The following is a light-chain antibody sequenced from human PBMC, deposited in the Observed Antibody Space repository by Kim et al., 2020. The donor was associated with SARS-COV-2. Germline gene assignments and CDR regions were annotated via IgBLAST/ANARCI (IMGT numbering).Light chain of an antibody. J-gene: IGKJ2*01. Sequence: DIVMTQSPDSLAVSLGERATIDCKSTQSLLYASNNKNYLAWYQQRPGQPPKLLFYWACTRESGIPDRFSGSGSGTDFTLTISNLQAEDVAVYYCQQYYAAPYTFGQGTKLEI. CDR2: WAC. CDR3: QQYYAAPYT. V-gene: IGKV4-1*01. CDR1: QSLLYASNNKNY.